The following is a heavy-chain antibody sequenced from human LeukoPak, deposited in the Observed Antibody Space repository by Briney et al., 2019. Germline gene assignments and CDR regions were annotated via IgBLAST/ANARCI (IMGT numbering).Heavy chain of an antibody. D-gene: IGHD3-22*01. Sequence: ASVKVSCKASGYTFTSYGISWLRQAPGQGLEWMGWISAYNGNTNYAQKLQGRVTMTTDTSTSTAYMELRRLRSDDTAVYYCARGPLGYYDSSGYYYGYWGQGTLVTVSS. J-gene: IGHJ4*02. CDR1: GYTFTSYG. V-gene: IGHV1-18*01. CDR3: ARGPLGYYDSSGYYYGY. CDR2: ISAYNGNT.